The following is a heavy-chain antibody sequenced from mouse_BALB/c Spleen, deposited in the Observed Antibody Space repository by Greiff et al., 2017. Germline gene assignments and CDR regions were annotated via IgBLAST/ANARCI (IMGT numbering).Heavy chain of an antibody. CDR2: FYPGSGSI. CDR3: ARHEDDYYAMDY. J-gene: IGHJ4*01. CDR1: GYTFTEYI. Sequence: SGAGLVKPGASVKLSCKASGYTFTEYIIHWVKQRSGQGLEWIGWFYPGSGSIKYNEKFKDKATLTADKSSSTVYMELSRLTSEDSAVYFCARHEDDYYAMDYWGQGTSVTVSS. V-gene: IGHV1-62-2*01.